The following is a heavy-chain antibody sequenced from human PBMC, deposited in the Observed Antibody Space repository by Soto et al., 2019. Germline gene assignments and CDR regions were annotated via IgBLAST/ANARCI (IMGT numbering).Heavy chain of an antibody. V-gene: IGHV4-4*07. CDR3: ARDRITMANDDFDI. J-gene: IGHJ3*02. Sequence: SETXSLTCTVSVFSIISYDFIWIRHPAGKGLEWIGRIYTSGSTNYNPSLKSRVNMSVDTSKNQFSLNLSSVTAAEDTAVYYCARDRITMANDDFDIWGQGTMVTVSS. CDR2: IYTSGST. CDR1: VFSIISYD. D-gene: IGHD3-10*01.